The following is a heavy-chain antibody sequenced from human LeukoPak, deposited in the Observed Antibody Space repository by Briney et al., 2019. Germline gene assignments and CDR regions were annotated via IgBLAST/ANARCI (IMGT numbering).Heavy chain of an antibody. Sequence: PGGSLRLSCAASGLTFSSYAMSWVRQAPGKGLEWVSAISGSGGSTYYADSAKGRFTISRDNSKNTLYLQMNSLRAEDTAVYYCARISPQAENWFDPWGQGTLVTVSS. D-gene: IGHD2/OR15-2a*01. J-gene: IGHJ5*02. CDR3: ARISPQAENWFDP. CDR2: ISGSGGST. V-gene: IGHV3-23*01. CDR1: GLTFSSYA.